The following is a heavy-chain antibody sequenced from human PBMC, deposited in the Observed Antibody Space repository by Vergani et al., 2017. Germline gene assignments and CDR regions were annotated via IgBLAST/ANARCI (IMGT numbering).Heavy chain of an antibody. Sequence: VQLLESGGGVVQPGRSLRLSCAASGFTFSSYAMHWVRQAPGKGLEWVAVISYDGSNKYYADSVKGRFTISRDNSKNTLYLQMNSLRAEDTAVYYCAREIYDSSGYYPGFDYWGQGTLVTVSS. CDR2: ISYDGSNK. V-gene: IGHV3-30-3*01. J-gene: IGHJ4*02. CDR1: GFTFSSYA. CDR3: AREIYDSSGYYPGFDY. D-gene: IGHD3-22*01.